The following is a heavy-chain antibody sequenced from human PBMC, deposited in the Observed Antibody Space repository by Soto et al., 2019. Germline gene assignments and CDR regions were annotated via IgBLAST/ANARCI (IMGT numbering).Heavy chain of an antibody. CDR1: GGTFSSYA. J-gene: IGHJ6*02. Sequence: ASVKVSCKASGGTFSSYAISWVRQAPGQGLEWVGGIIPIFGTANYAQKFQGRVTITADKSTSTAYMELSSLRSEDTAVYYCARRYYDILTGYPYYYYGMDVWGQGTTVTVSS. V-gene: IGHV1-69*06. CDR3: ARRYYDILTGYPYYYYGMDV. D-gene: IGHD3-9*01. CDR2: IIPIFGTA.